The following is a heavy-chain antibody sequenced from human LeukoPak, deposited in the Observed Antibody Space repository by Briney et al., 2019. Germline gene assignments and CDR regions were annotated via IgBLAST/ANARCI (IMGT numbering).Heavy chain of an antibody. CDR2: IRGDAGST. CDR1: GSSFDVYA. CDR3: AKVIGYCSSTSCSLFDDAFDV. V-gene: IGHV3-43*02. Sequence: PGRSLRLSCAASGSSFDVYAMRWVRQAPGKGLEWVSHIRGDAGSTYYADSVRGRFSISRDNSNNSLFLQMNSLRTEDTAFYFCAKVIGYCSSTSCSLFDDAFDVWGQGTMVTVSS. J-gene: IGHJ3*01. D-gene: IGHD2-2*03.